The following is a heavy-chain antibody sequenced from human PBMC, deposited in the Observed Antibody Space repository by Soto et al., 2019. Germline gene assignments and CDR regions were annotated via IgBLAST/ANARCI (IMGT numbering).Heavy chain of an antibody. V-gene: IGHV4-34*01. CDR2: INHSGST. D-gene: IGHD2-2*01. CDR3: ARMGAGYCISTDCYPSPIMGYGMDV. J-gene: IGHJ6*02. CDR1: GGSFSGYY. Sequence: SETLSLTCAVYGGSFSGYYWSWIRQPPGKGLEWIGEINHSGSTNYNPSLKSRVTISVDTSKNQFSLKLSSVTAADTAVYYCARMGAGYCISTDCYPSPIMGYGMDVWGQGTTGTVS.